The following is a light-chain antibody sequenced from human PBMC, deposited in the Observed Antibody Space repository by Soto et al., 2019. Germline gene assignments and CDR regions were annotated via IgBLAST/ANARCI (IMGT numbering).Light chain of an antibody. J-gene: IGLJ3*02. CDR1: SSDIGTYNY. V-gene: IGLV2-14*01. CDR3: ISYTGGSSLV. CDR2: EVT. Sequence: QSALTQPASVSGSPGQSITISCAGTSSDIGTYNYVSWYQQHPGKAPKLIIYEVTNRPSGVSNRFSGSKSGNTASLTISGLQAEDEADYYCISYTGGSSLVFGGGTKVTVL.